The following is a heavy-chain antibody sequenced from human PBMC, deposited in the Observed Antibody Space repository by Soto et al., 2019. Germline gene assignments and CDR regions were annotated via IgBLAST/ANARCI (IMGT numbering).Heavy chain of an antibody. CDR1: GFTFSSYA. CDR2: ISYDGSNK. V-gene: IGHV3-30-3*01. Sequence: PGGSLRLSGAASGFTFSSYAMHWVRQAPGKGLEWVAVISYDGSNKYYADSVKGRFTISRDNSKNTLYLQMNSLRAEATAVYYCARGLVVTDWFDPRGQGTLVTVSS. D-gene: IGHD2-15*01. CDR3: ARGLVVTDWFDP. J-gene: IGHJ5*02.